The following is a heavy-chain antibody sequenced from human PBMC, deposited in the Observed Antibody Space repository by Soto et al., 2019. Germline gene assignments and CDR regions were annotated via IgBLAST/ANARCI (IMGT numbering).Heavy chain of an antibody. CDR2: INPNSGGT. V-gene: IGHV1-2*04. D-gene: IGHD1-7*01. J-gene: IGHJ6*02. Sequence: QVQLVQSGAEVKKPGASVTVSCKASGYTFTGYYMHWVRQAPGQGLEWMGWINPNSGGTNYAQKFQGWVTMTRDTSIITAYMELSRLRSDDTAVYYCARENSGTLPLTPYYYYYGMDVWGQGTTVTVSS. CDR1: GYTFTGYY. CDR3: ARENSGTLPLTPYYYYYGMDV.